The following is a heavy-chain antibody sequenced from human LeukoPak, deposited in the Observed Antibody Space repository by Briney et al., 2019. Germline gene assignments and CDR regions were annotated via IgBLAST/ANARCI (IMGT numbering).Heavy chain of an antibody. J-gene: IGHJ3*02. D-gene: IGHD2-15*01. Sequence: GGSLRLSCAASGFTFSNNTIHWVRQAPGKGLEWVSVIWPNESNKYHADSVKGRFTISRDNAKSTLFLQMSSLADEDTAVYYCVGELLTAPGRIGAFDIWGRGTMVTVSS. CDR2: IWPNESNK. V-gene: IGHV3-33*08. CDR1: GFTFSNNT. CDR3: VGELLTAPGRIGAFDI.